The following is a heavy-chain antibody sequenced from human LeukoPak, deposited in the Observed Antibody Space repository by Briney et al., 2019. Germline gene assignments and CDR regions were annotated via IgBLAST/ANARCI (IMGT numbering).Heavy chain of an antibody. CDR2: IKQDGSQK. CDR3: ARPAYCGGNCYYFPDY. J-gene: IGHJ4*02. Sequence: GGPLRLSCAASGFNFNTYWMSWVRQAPGKGLEWVANIKQDGSQKFYVDSMKGRFTISRDNSKNSLYLQMNSLRAEDTAVYYCARPAYCGGNCYYFPDYWGQGTLVTVSS. D-gene: IGHD2-21*02. CDR1: GFNFNTYW. V-gene: IGHV3-7*01.